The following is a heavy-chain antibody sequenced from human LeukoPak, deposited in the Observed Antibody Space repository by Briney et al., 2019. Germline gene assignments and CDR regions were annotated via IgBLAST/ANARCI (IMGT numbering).Heavy chain of an antibody. CDR3: AGGPPPYFDY. V-gene: IGHV4-39*01. CDR1: GGSISSSSYY. J-gene: IGHJ4*02. CDR2: IYYSGST. Sequence: RPSETLSLTCTVSGGSISSSSYYWGWIRQPPGKGLEWIGSIYYSGSTYYNPSLKSRVTISVDTSKNQFSLKLSSVTAADTAVYYCAGGPPPYFDYWGQGTLVTVSS.